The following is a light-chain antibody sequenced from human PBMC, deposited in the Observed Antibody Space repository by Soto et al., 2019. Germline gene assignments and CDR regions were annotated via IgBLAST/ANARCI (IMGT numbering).Light chain of an antibody. Sequence: IQMTHSPSSLSASVGGRVTITRXASQGISNFLAWYKQKPGKAPKLLIYKASSLESGVPSRFSGSGSGTEFTLTISSLQPDDFATYYCQQYNSYSRTFGQGTKVDIK. J-gene: IGKJ1*01. CDR1: QGISNF. CDR2: KAS. V-gene: IGKV1-5*03. CDR3: QQYNSYSRT.